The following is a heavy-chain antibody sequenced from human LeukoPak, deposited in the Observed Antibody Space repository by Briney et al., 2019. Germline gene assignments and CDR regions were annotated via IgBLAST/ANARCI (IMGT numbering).Heavy chain of an antibody. Sequence: AETLSLTCTVSVGSISSSSYYWGWIRQPPGKGVGRNGRSCYSGSTYYIRDRKIQVTKSVDKSKNQFSLKLSTVTAADAAMYYCASDIPIILVPGYNWFDPWGQGTLVTVSS. J-gene: IGHJ5*02. D-gene: IGHD3-22*01. CDR1: VGSISSSSYY. CDR2: SCYSGST. V-gene: IGHV4-39*01. CDR3: ASDIPIILVPGYNWFDP.